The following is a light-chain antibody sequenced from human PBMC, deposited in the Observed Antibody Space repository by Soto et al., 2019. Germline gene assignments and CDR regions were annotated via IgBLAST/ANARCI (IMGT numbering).Light chain of an antibody. CDR2: EVS. J-gene: IGKJ4*01. Sequence: DIVMTQTPLSSPVTRGQPASISCRSSQSLVHSDGNTYLSWLHQRPGQPPRLLINEVSHRLSGVPDRFRSSRAGTQFTRKISCVEAAAVGVYYCQQYYPSALTFGGGTKVAIK. CDR3: QQYYPSALT. CDR1: QSLVHSDGNTY. V-gene: IGKV2-24*01.